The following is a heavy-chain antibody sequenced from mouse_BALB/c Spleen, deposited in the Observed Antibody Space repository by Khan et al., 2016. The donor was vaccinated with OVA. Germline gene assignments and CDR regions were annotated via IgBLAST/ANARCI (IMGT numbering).Heavy chain of an antibody. Sequence: EVQLQESGAELVRPGALVKLSCKASGFNIKNYYMHWVKQRPEQGLEWIGWIDPENGKTIYDPKFQGKASIMADTSSNTAYLQLSSLTSEDTAVYYIARDGYAPCFAYWGQGTLVTVSA. J-gene: IGHJ3*01. CDR2: IDPENGKT. CDR1: GFNIKNYY. V-gene: IGHV14-1*02. D-gene: IGHD2-2*01. CDR3: ARDGYAPCFAY.